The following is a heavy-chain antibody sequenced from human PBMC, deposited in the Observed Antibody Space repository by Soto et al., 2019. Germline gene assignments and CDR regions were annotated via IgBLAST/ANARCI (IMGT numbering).Heavy chain of an antibody. CDR1: GFTFSSYA. CDR2: ISGSGGST. CDR3: ARARGYSYGLTDNWFDP. V-gene: IGHV3-23*01. Sequence: GGSLRLSCAASGFTFSSYAMSWVRQAPGKGLEWVSAISGSGGSTYYADSVKGRFTISRDNSKNTLYLQMNSLRAEDTAVYYCARARGYSYGLTDNWFDPWGQGTLVTVSS. D-gene: IGHD5-18*01. J-gene: IGHJ5*02.